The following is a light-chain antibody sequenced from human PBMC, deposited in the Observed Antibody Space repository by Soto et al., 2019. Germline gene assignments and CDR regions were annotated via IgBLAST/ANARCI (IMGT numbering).Light chain of an antibody. CDR3: QQRSNWPIT. CDR2: DAS. V-gene: IGKV3-11*01. CDR1: QSVSRY. Sequence: EIVLTQSPATLSLSPGERAPLSCRARQSVSRYLAWYQQKPGQAPRLLIYDASNRATGIPARFSGSGSGTDFTLTISRLEPEDFAVYYCQQRSNWPITFGQGTRLEIK. J-gene: IGKJ5*01.